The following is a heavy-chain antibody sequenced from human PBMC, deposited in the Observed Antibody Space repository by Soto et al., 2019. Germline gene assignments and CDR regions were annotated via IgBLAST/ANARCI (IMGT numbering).Heavy chain of an antibody. CDR3: AKEGCSGGSCYPGDYYYYYYYMDV. CDR2: ISYDGSNK. V-gene: IGHV3-30*18. CDR1: GFTFSSYG. D-gene: IGHD2-15*01. J-gene: IGHJ6*03. Sequence: GGSLRLSCAASGFTFSSYGMHWVRQAPGKGLEWVAVISYDGSNKYYADSVKGRFTISRDNSKNTLYLQMNSLRAEDTAVYYCAKEGCSGGSCYPGDYYYYYYYMDVWGKGTTVTVSS.